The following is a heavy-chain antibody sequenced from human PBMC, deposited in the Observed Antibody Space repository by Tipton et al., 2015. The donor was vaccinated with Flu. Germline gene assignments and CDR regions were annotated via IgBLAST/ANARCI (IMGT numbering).Heavy chain of an antibody. Sequence: LRLSCAVYGGSFSGYYWSWIRQPPGKGLEWIGEINHSGSTNYNPSLKSRVTISVDTSKNQFSLKLSSVTAADTAVYYCARSVPAANPKWFDPWGQGTLVTVSS. CDR2: INHSGST. CDR1: GGSFSGYY. D-gene: IGHD2-2*01. CDR3: ARSVPAANPKWFDP. J-gene: IGHJ5*02. V-gene: IGHV4-34*01.